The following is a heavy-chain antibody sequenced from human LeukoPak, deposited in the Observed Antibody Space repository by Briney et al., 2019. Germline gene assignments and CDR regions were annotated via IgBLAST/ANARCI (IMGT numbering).Heavy chain of an antibody. Sequence: GGSLRLSCAASGFTFSSYGMHWVRRAPGKGLEWVAFIRYDGSNKYYADSVKGRFTISRDNSKNTLYLQMNSLRAEDTAVYYCAKERYYGSGRSYYFDYWGQGTLVTVSS. CDR3: AKERYYGSGRSYYFDY. J-gene: IGHJ4*02. CDR1: GFTFSSYG. D-gene: IGHD3-10*01. V-gene: IGHV3-30*02. CDR2: IRYDGSNK.